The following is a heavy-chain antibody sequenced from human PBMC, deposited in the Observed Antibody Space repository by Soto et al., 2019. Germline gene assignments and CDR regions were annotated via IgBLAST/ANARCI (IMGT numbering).Heavy chain of an antibody. Sequence: ASVNVSCKVSGYTLTELSMHWVRQAPGKGLEWMGGFDPEDGETIYAQKFQGRVTMTEDTSTDTAYMELSSLRSEDTAVYYCATSMYSSSWYSLDYWGQGTLVTVSS. V-gene: IGHV1-24*01. CDR3: ATSMYSSSWYSLDY. D-gene: IGHD6-13*01. J-gene: IGHJ4*02. CDR2: FDPEDGET. CDR1: GYTLTELS.